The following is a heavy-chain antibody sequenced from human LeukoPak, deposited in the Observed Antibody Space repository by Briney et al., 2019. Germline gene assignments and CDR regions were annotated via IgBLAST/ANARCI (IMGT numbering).Heavy chain of an antibody. CDR1: GYTFTSYG. CDR2: IIPIFGTA. J-gene: IGHJ6*03. V-gene: IGHV1-69*13. CDR3: ARVSAPKHMLRVPAAIDYYYYMDV. Sequence: GASVKVSCKASGYTFTSYGISWVRQAPGQGLEWMGGIIPIFGTANYAQKFQGRVTITADESTSTAYMELSSLRSEDTAVYYCARVSAPKHMLRVPAAIDYYYYMDVWGKGTTVTVSS. D-gene: IGHD2-2*01.